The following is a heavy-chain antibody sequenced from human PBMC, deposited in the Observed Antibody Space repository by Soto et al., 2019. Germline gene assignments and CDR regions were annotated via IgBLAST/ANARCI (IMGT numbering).Heavy chain of an antibody. CDR2: MNPNSGNT. V-gene: IGHV1-8*01. CDR1: GYTFTSYD. J-gene: IGHJ4*02. D-gene: IGHD6-19*01. CDR3: ARDNSSGWDTNDY. Sequence: GASVKVSCKASGYTFTSYDINWVRQATGQGLEWMGWMNPNSGNTGYAKKFQGRVTMTRNTSISTAYMELSSLRSEDTAVYYCARDNSSGWDTNDYWGQGTLVTVSS.